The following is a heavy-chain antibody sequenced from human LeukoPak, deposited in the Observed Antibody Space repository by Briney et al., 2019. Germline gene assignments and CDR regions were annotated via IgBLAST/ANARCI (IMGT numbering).Heavy chain of an antibody. D-gene: IGHD6-19*01. J-gene: IGHJ6*02. CDR3: ARDKAVAVAVDV. CDR1: GFTFDSYA. V-gene: IGHV3-23*01. Sequence: GGSLRLSCTASGFTFDSYAMSWVRQAPGKGLEWVSSISGGSEDTYYADSVKGRFTISRDNSKSTLYLQMNSLRAEDTAVYYCARDKAVAVAVDVWGQGTTVTVSS. CDR2: ISGGSEDT.